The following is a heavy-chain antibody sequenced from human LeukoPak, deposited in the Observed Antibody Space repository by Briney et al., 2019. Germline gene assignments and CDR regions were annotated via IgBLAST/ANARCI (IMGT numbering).Heavy chain of an antibody. CDR1: GGSISSYY. CDR3: ARDHGSGWYSLDY. V-gene: IGHV4-59*01. Sequence: PSETLSLTCTVSGGSISSYYWSWIRQPPGKGLEWIGYIYYSGSTNYNPSLKSRVTISVDTSTNQFSLKLSSVTAADTAVYYCARDHGSGWYSLDYWGQGTLVTVSS. J-gene: IGHJ4*02. D-gene: IGHD6-19*01. CDR2: IYYSGST.